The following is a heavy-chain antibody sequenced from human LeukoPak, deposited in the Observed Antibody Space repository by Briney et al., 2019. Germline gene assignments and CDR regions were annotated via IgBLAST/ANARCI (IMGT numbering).Heavy chain of an antibody. CDR3: ATPSSGWEQGFGY. Sequence: ASVKVSCKASGYTFTSYDINWVRQATGQGLEWMGWMNPNSGNTGYAQKFQGRVTMTRNTSISTAYMELSSLGSEDTAVYYCATPSSGWEQGFGYWGQGTLVTVSS. CDR1: GYTFTSYD. V-gene: IGHV1-8*01. J-gene: IGHJ4*02. D-gene: IGHD6-19*01. CDR2: MNPNSGNT.